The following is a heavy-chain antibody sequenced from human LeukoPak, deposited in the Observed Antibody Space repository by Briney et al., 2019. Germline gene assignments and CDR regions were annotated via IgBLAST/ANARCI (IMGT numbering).Heavy chain of an antibody. V-gene: IGHV3-48*02. CDR1: GFTFSSYS. CDR3: ARPYSSGLYGMDV. Sequence: GGSLRLSCAASGFTFSSYSMSWVRQAPGKGREWVSYISSGSGTIYHADSVKGRFTISRDNAKNSLYLQMNSLRDEDTAVYYCARPYSSGLYGMDVWGQGTTVTVSS. D-gene: IGHD6-19*01. J-gene: IGHJ6*02. CDR2: ISSGSGTI.